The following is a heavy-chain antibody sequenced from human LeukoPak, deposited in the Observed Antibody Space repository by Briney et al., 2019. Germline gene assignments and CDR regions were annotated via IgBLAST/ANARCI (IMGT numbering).Heavy chain of an antibody. V-gene: IGHV4-59*01. CDR1: GGFNTHYY. CDR2: IYHSGST. CDR3: ARGQRLPVFDF. D-gene: IGHD6-25*01. Sequence: SETLSLTCSVSGGFNTHYYWTWIRQPPGKELEWIGYIYHSGSTKYNPSLKSRVTISVDTSKNHFSLKLSSVTAADTAVYYCARGQRLPVFDFWGQGTLVTVSS. J-gene: IGHJ4*02.